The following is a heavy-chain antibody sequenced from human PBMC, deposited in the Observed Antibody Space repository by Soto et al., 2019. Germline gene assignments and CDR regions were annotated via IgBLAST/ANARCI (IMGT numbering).Heavy chain of an antibody. CDR2: ISSSGNTI. D-gene: IGHD5-18*01. CDR1: EFTFSDYD. Sequence: QVQLVESGGGLVKPGGSLRLSCVASEFTFSDYDMTWIRQAPGKGLEWVSYISSSGNTIYYADSVKGRFTISWDNAKNSLFLQMNILRAEDTAVYYCARASGYNYGYYYFDYWGQGTLVTGSS. CDR3: ARASGYNYGYYYFDY. J-gene: IGHJ4*02. V-gene: IGHV3-11*01.